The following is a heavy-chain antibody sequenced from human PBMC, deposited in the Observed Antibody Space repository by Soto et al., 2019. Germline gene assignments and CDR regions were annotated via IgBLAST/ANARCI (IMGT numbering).Heavy chain of an antibody. D-gene: IGHD4-17*01. CDR3: ARGKAVRGHDDYDY. V-gene: IGHV3-74*01. CDR2: INSDESST. CDR1: GFTFSSYW. Sequence: EVQLVESGGGLVQPGGSLRLSCAASGFTFSSYWMHWVRQAPGKGLVWVSRINSDESSTNYADSVKGRFTISRDNAKNTLYLQMNSLRAEDAAVYYCARGKAVRGHDDYDYWGQGTLVTVSS. J-gene: IGHJ4*02.